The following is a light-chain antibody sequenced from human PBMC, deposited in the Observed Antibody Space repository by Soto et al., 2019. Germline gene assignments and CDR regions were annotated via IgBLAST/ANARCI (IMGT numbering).Light chain of an antibody. CDR1: QTVSSSS. J-gene: IGKJ3*01. CDR3: QQYGLSSMYT. CDR2: GTS. Sequence: ELVWTKSPGTLSLSPGERATLSCTASQTVSSSSLAWYQHKPGQAPRLLIYGTSTRATGIPGRLSGSATGTDITLTISRPEPEDFSVYDCQQYGLSSMYTFGHAT. V-gene: IGKV3-20*01.